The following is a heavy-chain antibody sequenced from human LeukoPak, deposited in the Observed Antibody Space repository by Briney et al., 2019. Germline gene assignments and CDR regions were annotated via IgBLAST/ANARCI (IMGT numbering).Heavy chain of an antibody. CDR1: GYTFTGYY. D-gene: IGHD2-15*01. Sequence: ASVKVSCKASGYTFTGYYMHWVRQAPGQGLEWMGGIIPIFGTANYAQKFQGRVTITADKSTSTAYMELSSLRSEDTAVYYCARSDYSLGNWFDPWGQGTLVTVSS. J-gene: IGHJ5*02. CDR3: ARSDYSLGNWFDP. V-gene: IGHV1-69*06. CDR2: IIPIFGTA.